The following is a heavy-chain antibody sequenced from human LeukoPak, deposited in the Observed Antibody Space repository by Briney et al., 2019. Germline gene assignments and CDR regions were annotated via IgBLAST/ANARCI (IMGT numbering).Heavy chain of an antibody. CDR1: VYTFTGYY. D-gene: IGHD3-9*01. CDR2: INPNSGGT. V-gene: IGHV1-2*02. Sequence: ASVKVSCKASVYTFTGYYMLWVRQAPGQGLEGMGWINPNSGGTNYAQKFQGRVTMTRDTSITTAYMEMSRLRSDDTALYYCARSPHILTGENFDYWGQGTLVTVSS. CDR3: ARSPHILTGENFDY. J-gene: IGHJ4*02.